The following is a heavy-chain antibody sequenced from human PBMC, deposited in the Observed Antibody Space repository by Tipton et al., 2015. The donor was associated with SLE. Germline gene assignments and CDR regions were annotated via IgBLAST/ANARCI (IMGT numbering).Heavy chain of an antibody. CDR2: ISSSNSM. Sequence: SLRLSCAASGFTFSSYNINWVRQSPGKGLEWVSSISSSNSMYYAGSVKGRFTISRDNAKNSLYLQMKSLRTEDTAVYYCASPSGSYYGDAFDLWGQGTMVTVPS. CDR3: ASPSGSYYGDAFDL. D-gene: IGHD1-26*01. CDR1: GFTFSSYN. J-gene: IGHJ3*01. V-gene: IGHV3-21*03.